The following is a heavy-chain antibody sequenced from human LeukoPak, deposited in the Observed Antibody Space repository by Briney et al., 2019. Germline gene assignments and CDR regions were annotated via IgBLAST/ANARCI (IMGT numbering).Heavy chain of an antibody. D-gene: IGHD3-10*01. V-gene: IGHV3-23*01. J-gene: IGHJ3*02. CDR3: AMRDRGYGLDI. CDR2: INGGGDIM. Sequence: GGCLRLSCAASGFSLRACGLSWVRQAPGKGLDWVSIINGGGDIMMYEDSVKGRFTISRDNSKNTFYLQMNSLRVEDTAVYYCAMRDRGYGLDIWGQGTMVTVSS. CDR1: GFSLRACG.